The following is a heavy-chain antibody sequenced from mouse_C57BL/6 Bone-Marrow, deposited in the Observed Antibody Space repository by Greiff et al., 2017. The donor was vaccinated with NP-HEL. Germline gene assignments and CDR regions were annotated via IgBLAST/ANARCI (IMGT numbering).Heavy chain of an antibody. Sequence: VQLQQSGPELVKPGASVKISCKASGYTFTDYYMNWVKQSHGKSLEWIGDINPNNGGTSYNQKFKGKATLTVDKSSSTAYMELRSLTSEDSAVYYCAREGNYSHAMDYWGQGTSVTVSS. D-gene: IGHD2-12*01. V-gene: IGHV1-26*01. CDR3: AREGNYSHAMDY. J-gene: IGHJ4*01. CDR2: INPNNGGT. CDR1: GYTFTDYY.